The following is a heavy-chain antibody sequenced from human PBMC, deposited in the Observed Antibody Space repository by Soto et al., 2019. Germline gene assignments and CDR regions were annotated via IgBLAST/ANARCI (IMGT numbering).Heavy chain of an antibody. D-gene: IGHD2-2*01. Sequence: GGSLILSCAASGFTFSSYAMHWVRQAPGKGLEWVAVISYDGSNKYYADSVKGRFTSSRDNSKNTLYLQLNSLRAEDTAIYYCAKNYQFDSWGQGTRVTVSS. CDR3: AKNYQFDS. CDR1: GFTFSSYA. V-gene: IGHV3-30-3*02. J-gene: IGHJ4*02. CDR2: ISYDGSNK.